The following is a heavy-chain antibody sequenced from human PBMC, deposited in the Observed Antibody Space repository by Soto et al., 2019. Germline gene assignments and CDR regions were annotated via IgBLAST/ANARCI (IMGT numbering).Heavy chain of an antibody. CDR2: ISSTGSTK. V-gene: IGHV3-48*03. D-gene: IGHD3-16*01. CDR1: GFTFSSYE. CDR3: VRDGGG. J-gene: IGHJ4*02. Sequence: GGSLRLSCATSGFTFSSYEMNWVRLAPGKGLEWISYISSTGSTKHYADSVTGRFTISRDNAKNSLSLQMNSLRVEDTAVYYCVRDGGGWGRGTLVTVSS.